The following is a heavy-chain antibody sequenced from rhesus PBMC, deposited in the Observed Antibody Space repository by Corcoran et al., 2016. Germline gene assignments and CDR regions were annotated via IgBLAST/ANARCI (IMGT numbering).Heavy chain of an antibody. CDR1: GGSITDYPY. J-gene: IGHJ4*01. Sequence: QVQLQESGPGLVKPSETLSLTCPVSGGSITDYPYWNWTTPPPGKGREWIGNIYGNSASTYYNPSLKSRVTISKDTSKNQFFLNLSSVTAADTAVYYCARGVAATGRFVYWGQGVLVTVSS. V-gene: IGHV4S9*01. D-gene: IGHD6S26*01. CDR2: IYGNSAST. CDR3: ARGVAATGRFVY.